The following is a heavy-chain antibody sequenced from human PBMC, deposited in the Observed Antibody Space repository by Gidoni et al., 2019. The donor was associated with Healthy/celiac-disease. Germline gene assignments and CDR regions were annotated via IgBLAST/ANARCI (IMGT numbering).Heavy chain of an antibody. J-gene: IGHJ6*02. D-gene: IGHD6-19*01. CDR2: ISSSSSYI. CDR1: GFPFRSYS. CDR3: AREVEAVAGNYGMDV. V-gene: IGHV3-21*01. Sequence: EVQLVESGGGLVKPGGSLRLSCAASGFPFRSYSMNWVRQAPGKGLEWVSSISSSSSYIYYADSVKGRFTISRDNAKNSLYLQMNSLRAEDTAVYYCAREVEAVAGNYGMDVWGQGTTVTVSS.